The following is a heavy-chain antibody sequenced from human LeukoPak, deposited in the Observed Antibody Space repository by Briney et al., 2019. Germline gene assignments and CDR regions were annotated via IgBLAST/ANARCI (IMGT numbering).Heavy chain of an antibody. CDR2: ISSSSSYI. J-gene: IGHJ1*01. CDR1: GFTFSSYS. Sequence: GGSLRLSCAASGFTFSSYSMNWVRQAPGKGLEWVSSISSSSSYICYADSVKGRFTISRDNAKNSLYLQMNSLRAEDTAVYYCARDYSLTHFQHWGQGTLVTVSS. V-gene: IGHV3-21*01. CDR3: ARDYSLTHFQH. D-gene: IGHD2-15*01.